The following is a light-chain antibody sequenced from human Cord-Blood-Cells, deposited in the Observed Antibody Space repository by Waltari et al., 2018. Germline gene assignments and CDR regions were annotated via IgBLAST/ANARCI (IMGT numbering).Light chain of an antibody. J-gene: IGKJ2*01. Sequence: QMTQSPSSLSASVGDRVTITCRASQSISSYLNWYQQKPGKAPKLLIYAASSLQSVVPSRFSGSGSGTDFTLTISSLQPEDFATYYCQQSYSTPPTFGQGTKLEIK. CDR1: QSISSY. CDR2: AAS. V-gene: IGKV1-39*01. CDR3: QQSYSTPPT.